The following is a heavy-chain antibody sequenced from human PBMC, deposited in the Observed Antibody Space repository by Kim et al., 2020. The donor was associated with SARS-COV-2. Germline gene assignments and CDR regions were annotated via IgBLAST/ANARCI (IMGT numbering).Heavy chain of an antibody. CDR3: ARGDRRSFDWVLD. J-gene: IGHJ4*01. Sequence: SETLSLTCTVSGVSIRNYYWSWIRQPPGKGLEWIGYMYYSGNPNYNPSLYHPSLKSLVTISVDTSKNQISLNLTSVTAADTAIYYCARGDRRSFDWVLD. V-gene: IGHV4-59*01. CDR2: MYYSGNP. D-gene: IGHD3-9*01. CDR1: GVSIRNYY.